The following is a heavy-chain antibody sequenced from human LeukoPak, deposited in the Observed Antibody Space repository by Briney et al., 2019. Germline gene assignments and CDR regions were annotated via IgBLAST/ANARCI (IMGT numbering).Heavy chain of an antibody. Sequence: PSQTLSLTCTVSGGSISSGDYCWSWIRQPPGKGLEWIGYIYYSGSTYYNPSLKSRVTISVDTSKNQFSLKLSSVTAADTAVYYCAREKRVYPRWFDPWGQGTLVTVPS. CDR1: GGSISSGDYC. CDR2: IYYSGST. CDR3: AREKRVYPRWFDP. J-gene: IGHJ5*02. V-gene: IGHV4-30-4*01. D-gene: IGHD3-10*01.